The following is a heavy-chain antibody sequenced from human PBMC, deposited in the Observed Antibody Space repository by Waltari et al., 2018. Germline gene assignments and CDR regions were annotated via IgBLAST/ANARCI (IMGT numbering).Heavy chain of an antibody. CDR2: ISAYNGNT. Sequence: QVQLVQSGAEVKKPGASVKVSCKASGYTFTSYGISWVRQAPGQGLEWMGWISAYNGNTNYAQKLQGRVTMTTDTSTSTAYMELRSLRSDDTAVYYCARIWYDYGDAKYYYYYGMDVWGQGTTVTVSS. V-gene: IGHV1-18*01. J-gene: IGHJ6*02. CDR3: ARIWYDYGDAKYYYYYGMDV. D-gene: IGHD4-17*01. CDR1: GYTFTSYG.